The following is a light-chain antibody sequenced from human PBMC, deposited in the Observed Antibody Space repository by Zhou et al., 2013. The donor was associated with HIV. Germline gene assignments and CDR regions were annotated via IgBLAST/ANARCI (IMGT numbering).Light chain of an antibody. CDR2: DTF. CDR3: QQRSNWPPT. J-gene: IGKJ4*01. CDR1: QSVRNY. Sequence: EVVLTQSPVTLSLSPGERATLSCRASQSVRNYLAWYQQKCGQAPRLLIYDTFNRATGIPARFSGSGSGTDFTLTISSLEPEDFAVYYCQQRSNWPPTFGGGTKVEI. V-gene: IGKV3-11*01.